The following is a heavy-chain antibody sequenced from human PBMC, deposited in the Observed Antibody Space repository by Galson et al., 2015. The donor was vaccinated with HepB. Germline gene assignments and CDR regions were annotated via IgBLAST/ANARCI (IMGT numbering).Heavy chain of an antibody. J-gene: IGHJ3*02. CDR2: IYGGGST. D-gene: IGHD1-1*01. Sequence: SLRLSCAASGFFVSSNYMSWVRQAPGKGLEWVSVIYGGGSTYYADSVKGRFTIPRDNSKNTVYLQMNSLRAEDTAVYYCATNQVQGAFDIWGQGTMVTVSS. CDR1: GFFVSSNY. V-gene: IGHV3-66*01. CDR3: ATNQVQGAFDI.